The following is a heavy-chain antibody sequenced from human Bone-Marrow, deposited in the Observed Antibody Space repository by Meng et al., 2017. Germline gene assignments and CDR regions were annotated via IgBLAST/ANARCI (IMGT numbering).Heavy chain of an antibody. CDR3: GRGHWGLDY. CDR1: GFTFSDHY. V-gene: IGHV3-11*01. CDR2: ISKSGTTR. J-gene: IGHJ4*02. D-gene: IGHD3-16*01. Sequence: QVERVESGGGLVEPGGFLRLSCTVSGFTFSDHYMSWIRQAPGKGLEWVSFISKSGTTRDYADSVKGRFTISRDDAKKSLYLQMDSLKVEDTAMYYCGRGHWGLDYWGQGTLVTVSS.